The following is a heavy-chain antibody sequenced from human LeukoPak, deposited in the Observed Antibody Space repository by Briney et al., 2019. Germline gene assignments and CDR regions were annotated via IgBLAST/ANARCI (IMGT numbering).Heavy chain of an antibody. CDR1: GGSISSGGYY. V-gene: IGHV4-31*03. D-gene: IGHD3-22*01. J-gene: IGHJ4*02. Sequence: SETLSLTCTVSGGSISSGGYYWSWIRQHPGKGLEWIGYIYYSGSTYYNPSLKSRVTISVDTSKNQFSLKLSSVTAADTAVYYCARHRSGYPSLPYYFDYWGQGTLVTVSS. CDR2: IYYSGST. CDR3: ARHRSGYPSLPYYFDY.